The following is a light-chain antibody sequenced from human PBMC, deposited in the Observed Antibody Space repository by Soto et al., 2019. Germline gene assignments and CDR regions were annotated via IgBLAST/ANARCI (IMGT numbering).Light chain of an antibody. Sequence: SPCPLSACLRARVTITCRASQSISRSLAWYQQKPGKAPNLLIYDASSLESGVPSRFSGSGFGTEFTLTISSLQPDDFATYYCQQYNSYSWTFGQGTKVDIK. CDR2: DAS. CDR3: QQYNSYSWT. J-gene: IGKJ1*01. CDR1: QSISRS. V-gene: IGKV1-5*01.